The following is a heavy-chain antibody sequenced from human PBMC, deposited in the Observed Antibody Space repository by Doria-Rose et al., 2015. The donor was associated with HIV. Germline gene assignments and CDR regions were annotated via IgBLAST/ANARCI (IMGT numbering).Heavy chain of an antibody. V-gene: IGHV2-26*01. CDR1: GVSLSSPGMG. D-gene: IGHD6-13*01. Sequence: QESGPVLVKPTETLTLTCTVSGVSLSSPGMGVSWIRQPPGKALEWLANIFSDDDRSYKTSLKSRLTISRGTSKSQVVLTMTDMDPVDTATYYCARIKSSRWYHKYYFDFWGQGILVIVSA. CDR3: ARIKSSRWYHKYYFDF. CDR2: IFSDDDR. J-gene: IGHJ4*02.